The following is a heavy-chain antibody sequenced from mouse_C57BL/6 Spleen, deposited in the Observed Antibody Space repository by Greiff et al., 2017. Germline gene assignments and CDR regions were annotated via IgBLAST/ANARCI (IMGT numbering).Heavy chain of an antibody. J-gene: IGHJ2*01. D-gene: IGHD3-1*01. CDR1: GFTFSSYA. CDR2: ISDGGSYT. V-gene: IGHV5-4*01. Sequence: EVKLVESGGGLVKPGGSLKLSCAASGFTFSSYAMSWVRQTPGKRLEWVATISDGGSYTYYPDNVKGRFTISRDNAKNNLYLQMSHLKSEDTAMYYCAREGYSFDYWGQGTTLTVSS. CDR3: AREGYSFDY.